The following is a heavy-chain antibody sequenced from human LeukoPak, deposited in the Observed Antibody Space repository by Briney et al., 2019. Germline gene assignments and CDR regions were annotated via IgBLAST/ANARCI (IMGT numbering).Heavy chain of an antibody. Sequence: SETLSLTCTVSGGSISSYYWSWIRQPPGKGLEWIGYIYYSGSTNYNPSLKSRVTISVDASKNQFSLRLSSVTAADTAVYYCARTGYSSGWYWFDYWGQGTLVTVSS. V-gene: IGHV4-59*12. CDR3: ARTGYSSGWYWFDY. J-gene: IGHJ4*02. CDR1: GGSISSYY. CDR2: IYYSGST. D-gene: IGHD6-19*01.